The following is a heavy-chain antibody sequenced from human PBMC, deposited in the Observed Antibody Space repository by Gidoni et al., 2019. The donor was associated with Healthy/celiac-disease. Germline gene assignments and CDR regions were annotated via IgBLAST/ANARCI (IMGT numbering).Heavy chain of an antibody. CDR3: GAPRTKDSSGYYWGSPIDY. CDR2: IIPIFGTA. Sequence: QVQLVQSGAEVKKPGSSVTVSCKASGGTFSSYAISWVRQAPGQGLEWMGGIIPIFGTANYAQKFQGRVTITADESTSTAYMELSSLRSEDTAVYYCGAPRTKDSSGYYWGSPIDYWGQGTLVTVSS. D-gene: IGHD3-22*01. V-gene: IGHV1-69*01. J-gene: IGHJ4*02. CDR1: GGTFSSYA.